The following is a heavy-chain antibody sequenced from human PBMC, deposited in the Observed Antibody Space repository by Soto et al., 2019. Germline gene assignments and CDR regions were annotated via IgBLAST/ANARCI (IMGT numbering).Heavy chain of an antibody. Sequence: GGSLRLSCAASGFTFSSYAMSWVRQAPGKGLEWVAVIWYDGSNKYYADSVKGRFTISRDNSKNTLYLQMNSLRAEDTAVYYCARARAGTTLFDYWGQGTLVTVSS. CDR1: GFTFSSYA. J-gene: IGHJ4*02. V-gene: IGHV3-33*08. D-gene: IGHD1-1*01. CDR2: IWYDGSNK. CDR3: ARARAGTTLFDY.